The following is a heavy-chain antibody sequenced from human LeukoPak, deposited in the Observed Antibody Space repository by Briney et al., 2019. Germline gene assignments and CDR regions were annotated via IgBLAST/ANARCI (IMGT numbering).Heavy chain of an antibody. CDR2: ISYDGSNK. CDR1: GFTFSSYA. V-gene: IGHV3-30*01. Sequence: GRSLRLSCAASGFTFSSYAMHWVRQAPGKGLEWVAVISYDGSNKYYADSVKGRFTISRDNSKNTLYLQMNSLRAEDTAVYYCAKAHWSDYVLLWFGADPSGMDVWGQGTTVTVSS. CDR3: AKAHWSDYVLLWFGADPSGMDV. J-gene: IGHJ6*02. D-gene: IGHD3-10*01.